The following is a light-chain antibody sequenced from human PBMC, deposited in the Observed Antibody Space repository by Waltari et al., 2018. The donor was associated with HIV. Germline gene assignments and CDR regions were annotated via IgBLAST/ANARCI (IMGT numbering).Light chain of an antibody. CDR2: DNT. Sequence: QSVLTQPASVSGAPGQRVTISCTGSSSNIGSTYTVSWYRQLPGTAPRLLIYDNTLRPTGGPDRFAGSKPGSSASLAITGLQADEEAVYYCQSYDTSLSGSMVFGAGTKLTVL. V-gene: IGLV1-40*01. J-gene: IGLJ2*01. CDR3: QSYDTSLSGSMV. CDR1: SSNIGSTYT.